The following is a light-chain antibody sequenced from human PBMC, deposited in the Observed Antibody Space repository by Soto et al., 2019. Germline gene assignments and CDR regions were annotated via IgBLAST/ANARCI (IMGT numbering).Light chain of an antibody. Sequence: DLPMTQSPSSVSASVGDRVTITCRASQGIRTSLAWYQQKPGKAPKLLIYGASSLQSGVPSRFSGSGSGTDFTLTISSLQPEDFATYYCQQANSFPYTFGQGTKLEIK. V-gene: IGKV1-12*01. J-gene: IGKJ2*01. CDR2: GAS. CDR3: QQANSFPYT. CDR1: QGIRTS.